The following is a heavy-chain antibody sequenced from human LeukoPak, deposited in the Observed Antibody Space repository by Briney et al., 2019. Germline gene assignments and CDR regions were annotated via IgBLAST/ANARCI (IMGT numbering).Heavy chain of an antibody. CDR1: GGSISSYY. Sequence: SETLSLTCTVSGGSISSYYWSWTRQPPGKGLEWIGYIYYSGSTNYNPSLKSRVTISVDTSKNQFSLKLGSVTAADTAVYYCARAHYDFWSGYDYYYMDVWGKGTTVTVSS. J-gene: IGHJ6*03. D-gene: IGHD3-3*01. CDR3: ARAHYDFWSGYDYYYMDV. V-gene: IGHV4-59*01. CDR2: IYYSGST.